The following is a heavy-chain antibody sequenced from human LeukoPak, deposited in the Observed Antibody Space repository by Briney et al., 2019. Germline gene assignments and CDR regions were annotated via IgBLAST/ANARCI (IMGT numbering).Heavy chain of an antibody. D-gene: IGHD2-2*01. J-gene: IGHJ4*02. CDR3: ARGGYCSSTSCYRVDY. CDR2: AGNGNT. V-gene: IGHV1-3*01. Sequence: AGNGNTKYSQKFQGRVTITRDTSASTAYMELSSLRSEDTAVYYCARGGYCSSTSCYRVDYWGQGTLVTVSS.